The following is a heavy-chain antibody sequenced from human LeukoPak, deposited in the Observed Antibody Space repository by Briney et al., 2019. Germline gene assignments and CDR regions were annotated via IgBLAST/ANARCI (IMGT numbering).Heavy chain of an antibody. V-gene: IGHV3-15*01. CDR3: TTEGFWSGYDY. Sequence: GGSLRLSCAASGFTFSNAWMSWVRQAPGKGLEWVGRIKRITDGGTTEYAEAVKGRFTISRDDPIKTLYLQMNSLKTEDTAVYYCTTEGFWSGYDYWGQGTLVTVSS. CDR1: GFTFSNAW. J-gene: IGHJ4*02. D-gene: IGHD3-3*01. CDR2: IKRITDGGTT.